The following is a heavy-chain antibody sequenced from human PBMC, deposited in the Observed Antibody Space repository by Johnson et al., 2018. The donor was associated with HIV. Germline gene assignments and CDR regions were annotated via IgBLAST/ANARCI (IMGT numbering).Heavy chain of an antibody. Sequence: QMLLVESGGGVVQPGRSLRLSCVASRFTFSSYGMHWVRQAPGKGLEWVAVMSYDGSNKYYADSVKGRFTISRDNSKNTLYLQMNSLRAEDTAVYYCARERGYFGNPAFDIWGQGTMVTVSS. CDR1: RFTFSSYG. J-gene: IGHJ3*02. V-gene: IGHV3-30*03. CDR2: MSYDGSNK. CDR3: ARERGYFGNPAFDI. D-gene: IGHD4-23*01.